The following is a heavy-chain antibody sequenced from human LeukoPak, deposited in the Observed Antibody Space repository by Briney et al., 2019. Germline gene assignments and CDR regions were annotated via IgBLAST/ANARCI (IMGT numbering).Heavy chain of an antibody. J-gene: IGHJ3*02. D-gene: IGHD6-19*01. V-gene: IGHV3-64*04. CDR3: ARDGYSSGWYDAFDI. Sequence: GGSLRLSCSASGFTFNTYAMHWVRQAPGKGLEYVSAISSNGGSTYYADSVKGRFTISRDNSKNTLYLQMNSLRAEDTAVYYCARDGYSSGWYDAFDIWGQGTMVTVSS. CDR1: GFTFNTYA. CDR2: ISSNGGST.